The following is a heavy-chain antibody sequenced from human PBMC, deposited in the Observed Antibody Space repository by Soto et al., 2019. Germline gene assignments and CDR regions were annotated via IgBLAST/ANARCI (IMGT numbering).Heavy chain of an antibody. CDR3: ARAEGQIAAAGSPHFDY. Sequence: GGSLRLSCAASGFTFSSYDMHWVRQATGKGLEWVSAIGTAGDTYYPGSVKGRFTISRENAKNSLYLQMNSLRAEDTAVYYCARAEGQIAAAGSPHFDYWGQGTLVTVSS. D-gene: IGHD6-13*01. V-gene: IGHV3-13*01. CDR1: GFTFSSYD. J-gene: IGHJ4*02. CDR2: IGTAGDT.